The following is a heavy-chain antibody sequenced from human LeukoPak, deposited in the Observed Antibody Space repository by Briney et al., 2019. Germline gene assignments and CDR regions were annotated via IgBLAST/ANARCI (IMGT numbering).Heavy chain of an antibody. CDR1: GYTFTGYY. CDR2: INPNSGGT. J-gene: IGHJ4*02. Sequence: ASVKVSCKASGYTFTGYYMHWVRQAPGQGLEWMGWINPNSGGTNYAQQFQGRVTMTRDTSISTAYMELSRLRSDDTAVYYCARRIYSGSYYFDFWGQGTLVTVSS. D-gene: IGHD1-26*01. V-gene: IGHV1-2*02. CDR3: ARRIYSGSYYFDF.